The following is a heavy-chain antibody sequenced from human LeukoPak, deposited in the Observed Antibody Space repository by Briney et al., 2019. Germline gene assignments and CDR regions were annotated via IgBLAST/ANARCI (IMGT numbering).Heavy chain of an antibody. V-gene: IGHV3-66*03. Sequence: GGSLRLSCAGSGFSVSNYYMNWVRQAPGKGLEWVSLIRDSGATFYADSVKGRFTISRDNSKNTIYLQMNRLRVEDTAVYFCARDRAVTQVWVEFDSWGQGTQVTVSS. CDR3: ARDRAVTQVWVEFDS. CDR2: IRDSGAT. D-gene: IGHD3-16*01. CDR1: GFSVSNYY. J-gene: IGHJ5*01.